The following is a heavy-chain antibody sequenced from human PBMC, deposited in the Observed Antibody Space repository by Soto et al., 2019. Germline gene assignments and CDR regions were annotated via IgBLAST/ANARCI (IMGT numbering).Heavy chain of an antibody. CDR1: GYTFTSYD. J-gene: IGHJ5*02. V-gene: IGHV1-8*01. Sequence: ASVKVSCKASGYTFTSYDINWVRQATGQGLEWMGWMNPNSGNTGYAQNFQGRVTMTRNTSISTAYMELSSLRSEDTAVYYCARVKSYDILTGYSTWFDPWGQGTPVTVSS. D-gene: IGHD3-9*01. CDR3: ARVKSYDILTGYSTWFDP. CDR2: MNPNSGNT.